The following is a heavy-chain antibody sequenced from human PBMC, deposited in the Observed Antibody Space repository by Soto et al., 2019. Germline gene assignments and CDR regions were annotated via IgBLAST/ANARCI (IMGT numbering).Heavy chain of an antibody. V-gene: IGHV4-34*01. D-gene: IGHD6-19*01. J-gene: IGHJ4*02. Sequence: PSATLSLTCAVYGGSFSGYYWSWIRQPPGKGLEWIGEINHSGSTNYNPSLKSRVTITRDTSASTAYMELSSLRSEDTAVYYCARAVAVAADFDYWGQGTLVTVSS. CDR3: ARAVAVAADFDY. CDR1: GGSFSGYY. CDR2: INHSGST.